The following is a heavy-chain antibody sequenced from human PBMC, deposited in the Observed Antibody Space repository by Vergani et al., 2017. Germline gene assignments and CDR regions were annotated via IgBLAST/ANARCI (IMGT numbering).Heavy chain of an antibody. CDR1: GFIFSSHG. CDR2: ISGSGGST. J-gene: IGHJ4*02. V-gene: IGHV3-23*04. CDR3: AKTSLVVIKGYFDY. Sequence: EVQLVESGGGVVQPGGSLRLSCTASGFIFSSHGMHWVRQAPGKGLEWVSAISGSGGSTYYADSVKGRFAISRDNSKNTLYLQMNSLRAGDTAVYYCAKTSLVVIKGYFDYWGQGTLVTVSS. D-gene: IGHD3-22*01.